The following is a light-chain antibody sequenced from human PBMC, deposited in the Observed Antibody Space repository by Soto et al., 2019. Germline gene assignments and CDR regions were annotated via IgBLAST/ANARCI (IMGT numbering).Light chain of an antibody. CDR1: RRVRSNF. CDR3: QQYGSSPIT. CDR2: GAS. V-gene: IGKV3-20*01. Sequence: IVLTQSPGTLSLTPGERATLSFRARRRVRSNFLAWYQQKPGQAPKLLIYGASNRATGIPDRFSGSGSGTDFTLTITRLEAEDVAMYYCQQYGSSPITFGQGTRLEIK. J-gene: IGKJ5*01.